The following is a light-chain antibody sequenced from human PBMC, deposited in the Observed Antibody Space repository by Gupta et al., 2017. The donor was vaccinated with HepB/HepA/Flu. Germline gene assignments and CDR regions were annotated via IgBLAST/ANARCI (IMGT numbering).Light chain of an antibody. J-gene: IGLJ2*01. Sequence: QSVLTQPPSASGTPGQRVSISCSGRDSNIGTNYVYWYQHLPGTAPKLLIQRDDQRHSGGPDRVSGSTSGTSASLAISGLRSEDEADDWCEATDDNLTGTNMVFGGGTKLTVL. CDR1: DSNIGTNY. CDR2: RDD. CDR3: EATDDNLTGTNMV. V-gene: IGLV1-47*01.